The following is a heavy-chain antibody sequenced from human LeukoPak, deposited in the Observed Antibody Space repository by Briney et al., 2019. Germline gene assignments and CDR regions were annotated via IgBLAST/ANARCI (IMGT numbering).Heavy chain of an antibody. V-gene: IGHV4-4*09. D-gene: IGHD3-16*01. CDR1: GGSLTNYY. Sequence: SETLSLTCSVSGGSLTNYYWGWIRQPPGKGLEFIGYIHSDGTTNYDSSLQSRVAISLDTSKIQFSLRLYSVTAADTALYFCARLNFRGGEALHLDSWGQGTLATVSS. CDR3: ARLNFRGGEALHLDS. CDR2: IHSDGTT. J-gene: IGHJ4*02.